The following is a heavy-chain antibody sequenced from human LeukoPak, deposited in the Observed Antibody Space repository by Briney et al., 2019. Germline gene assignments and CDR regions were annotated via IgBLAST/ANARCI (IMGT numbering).Heavy chain of an antibody. CDR2: INHSGGT. D-gene: IGHD1-26*01. Sequence: SETLSLTCAVYGGSFSGYYWSWIRQPPGKGLEWIGEINHSGGTNYNPSLKSRVTISVDTSKNQFSLKLSSVTAADTAVYYCARGWSSPFDYWGQGTLVTVSS. CDR1: GGSFSGYY. CDR3: ARGWSSPFDY. J-gene: IGHJ4*02. V-gene: IGHV4-34*01.